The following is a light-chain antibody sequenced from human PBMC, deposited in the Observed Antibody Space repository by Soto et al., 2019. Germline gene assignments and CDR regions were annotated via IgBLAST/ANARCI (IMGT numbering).Light chain of an antibody. CDR2: DAS. J-gene: IGKJ5*01. V-gene: IGKV3-11*01. CDR3: QQHNNWPPSIT. Sequence: PGERATFSCRASQSVSSYLAWFQQKPGQAPRLLIYDASTRATGIAARFSGSGSRTDFTLTISSLEPEDFAVYYCQQHNNWPPSITFGQGTRLEIK. CDR1: QSVSSY.